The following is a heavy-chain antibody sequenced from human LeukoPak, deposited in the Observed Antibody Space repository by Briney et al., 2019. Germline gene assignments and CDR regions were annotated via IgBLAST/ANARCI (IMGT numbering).Heavy chain of an antibody. J-gene: IGHJ3*02. CDR2: VNPNSGGT. CDR1: GYTFTGYY. Sequence: GASVKVSCKASGYTFTGYYMHWVRQAPGQGLEWMGWVNPNSGGTNYAQKFQGRVTMTRDTSISTAYMDLSRLISDDTAVYYCARDMSYYGSGRSGTGAFDIWGQGTMVTVSS. V-gene: IGHV1-2*02. D-gene: IGHD3-10*01. CDR3: ARDMSYYGSGRSGTGAFDI.